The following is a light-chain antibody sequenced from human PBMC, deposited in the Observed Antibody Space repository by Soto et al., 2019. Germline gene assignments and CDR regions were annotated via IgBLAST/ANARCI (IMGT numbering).Light chain of an antibody. CDR1: QDITNY. CDR2: DAS. CDR3: QKYDDVVFFP. V-gene: IGKV1-33*01. J-gene: IGKJ3*01. Sequence: DIQMTPSPSSLSASVGDRVTITCQASQDITNYLNWYQHKPGRAPKLLIYDASNLETGVPSRFSGSGSGTDFTFTISSLQPEDIATYYCQKYDDVVFFPFGPGTKVDL.